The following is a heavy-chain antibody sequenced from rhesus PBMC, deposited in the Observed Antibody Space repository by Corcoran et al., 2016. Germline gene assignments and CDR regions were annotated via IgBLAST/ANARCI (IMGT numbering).Heavy chain of an antibody. CDR1: GYTFTDYY. J-gene: IGHJ2*01. Sequence: QVKLVQSGAEVKKPGSSVKVSCKASGYTFTDYYMHWVRQAPRQGLEWMGWINPYNGNTKYAQKFQGRVTMTRDTSTSTAYMELSSLRSEDTAVYYCARGPGYCTGSGCYADWYFDLWGPGTPITISS. CDR2: INPYNGNT. D-gene: IGHD2-21*01. V-gene: IGHV1S2*01. CDR3: ARGPGYCTGSGCYADWYFDL.